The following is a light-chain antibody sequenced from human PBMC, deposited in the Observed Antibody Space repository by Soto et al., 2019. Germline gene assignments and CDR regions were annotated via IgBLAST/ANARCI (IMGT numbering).Light chain of an antibody. CDR3: PQRNTWPLT. CDR1: RSSSPY. CDR2: EAL. V-gene: IGKV3-11*01. J-gene: IGKJ4*02. Sequence: ETVLTQSPATLSLSPGERATLARSASRSSSPYLAWYHQKPGQAPRLLIYEALNRATGIPARFSGSGSGTDFTLTISSLEPEDFAVYYCPQRNTWPLTFGGGTKVAIK.